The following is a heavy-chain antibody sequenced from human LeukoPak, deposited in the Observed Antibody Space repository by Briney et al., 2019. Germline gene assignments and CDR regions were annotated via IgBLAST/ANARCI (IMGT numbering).Heavy chain of an antibody. CDR1: GFTFSSYS. CDR3: ARVSRDTFDY. Sequence: GGSLRLSCAASGFTFSSYSMNWVRRAPGRGLEWVSNISSSRSYIYNADSVKGRFTISRDNAKNSLYLQMTSLKAEATAVYYCARVSRDTFDYWGQGTLVTVSS. J-gene: IGHJ4*02. CDR2: ISSSRSYI. V-gene: IGHV3-21*01. D-gene: IGHD5-24*01.